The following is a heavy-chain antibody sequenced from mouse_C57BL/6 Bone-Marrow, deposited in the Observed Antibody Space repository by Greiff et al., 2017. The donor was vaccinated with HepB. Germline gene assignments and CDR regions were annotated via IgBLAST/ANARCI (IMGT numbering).Heavy chain of an antibody. J-gene: IGHJ3*01. CDR1: GFTFSDYG. D-gene: IGHD2-4*01. Sequence: EVKVVESGGGLVKPGGSLKLSCAASGFTFSDYGMHWVRQAPEKGLEWVAYISSGSSTIYYADTVKGRFTISRDNAKNTLFLQMTSLRSEDTAMYYCASPLITRKVWFAYWGQGTLVTVSA. CDR2: ISSGSSTI. V-gene: IGHV5-17*01. CDR3: ASPLITRKVWFAY.